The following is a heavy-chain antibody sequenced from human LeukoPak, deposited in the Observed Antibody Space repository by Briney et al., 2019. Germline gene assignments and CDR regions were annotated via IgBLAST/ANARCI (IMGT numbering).Heavy chain of an antibody. CDR3: ARMRDNWNVCVFDI. CDR2: INHSGSA. J-gene: IGHJ3*02. V-gene: IGHV4-34*01. CDR1: GITFSDYA. Sequence: GSLRLSCAASGITFSDYAMNWVRQPPGKGLEWIGEINHSGSASYNPSLKSRVTISVDTSKIQFSLKLSSVTATDTAVYYCARMRDNWNVCVFDIWGQGTMVTVSS. D-gene: IGHD1-1*01.